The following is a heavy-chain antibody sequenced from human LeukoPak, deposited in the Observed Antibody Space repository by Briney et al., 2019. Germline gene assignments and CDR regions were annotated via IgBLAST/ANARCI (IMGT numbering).Heavy chain of an antibody. D-gene: IGHD1-1*01. CDR1: GFTFSSYA. V-gene: IGHV3-30-3*01. CDR2: ISYDGSNK. J-gene: IGHJ3*02. CDR3: ARGGTTGTTSPLRAFDI. Sequence: GRSLRLSCAASGFTFSSYAMHWVRQAPGKGLEWVAVISYDGSNKYYADSVKGRFTISRDNSKNTLYLQMNSLRAEDTALYYCARGGTTGTTSPLRAFDIWGQGTMVTVSS.